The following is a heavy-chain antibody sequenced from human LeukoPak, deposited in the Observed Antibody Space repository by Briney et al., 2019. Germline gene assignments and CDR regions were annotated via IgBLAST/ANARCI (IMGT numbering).Heavy chain of an antibody. J-gene: IGHJ4*02. V-gene: IGHV4-34*01. D-gene: IGHD6-13*01. CDR3: AGSSWYVVRLDY. CDR2: INHSGST. CDR1: GGSFSDYY. Sequence: SETLSLTCAVYGGSFSDYYWSWIRQPPGKGLEWIGEINHSGSTNYNPSLKSRVTISVDTSKNQFSLKLSSVTAADTAVYYCAGSSWYVVRLDYWGQGTLVTVSS.